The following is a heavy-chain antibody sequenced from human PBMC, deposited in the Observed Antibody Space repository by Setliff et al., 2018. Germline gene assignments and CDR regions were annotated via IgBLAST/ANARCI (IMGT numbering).Heavy chain of an antibody. CDR3: ARDFGSHFFDY. Sequence: GGSLRLSCAASGFTFSDYYMNWIRQAPGKGLEWVSYISRGGNTIYYADSVKGRFTISRDNAKNSLYLQMDSLRAEDTAVYYCARDFGSHFFDYWGQGTLVTVSS. J-gene: IGHJ4*02. CDR1: GFTFSDYY. CDR2: ISRGGNTI. D-gene: IGHD3-16*01. V-gene: IGHV3-11*04.